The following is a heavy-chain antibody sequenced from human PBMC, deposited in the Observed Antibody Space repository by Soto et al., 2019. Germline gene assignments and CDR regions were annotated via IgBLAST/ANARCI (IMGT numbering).Heavy chain of an antibody. Sequence: EVQLLESGGGLVQPGGSLRLSCAASGFTFSSYAMSWVRQAPGKGLECVSAISGSGGGSTYYADSVKGRFTISRDNYKHALYLQMTRRTSEDTAVYYCAIDGIGYCISTTCYSVDYWGQGTLVTVSS. J-gene: IGHJ4*02. V-gene: IGHV3-23*01. CDR3: AIDGIGYCISTTCYSVDY. D-gene: IGHD2-2*01. CDR2: ISGSGGGST. CDR1: GFTFSSYA.